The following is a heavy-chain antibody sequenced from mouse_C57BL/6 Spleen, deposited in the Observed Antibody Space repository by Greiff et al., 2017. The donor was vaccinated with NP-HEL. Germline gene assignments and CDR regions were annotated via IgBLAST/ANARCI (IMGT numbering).Heavy chain of an antibody. CDR2: IHPNSGST. Sequence: VQLQQPGAELVKPGASVKLSCKASGYTFTSYWMHWVKQRPGQGLEWIGMIHPNSGSTNYNEKFKSKATLTVDKSSSTAYMQLSSLTSEDSAVYYCARSSYGNSPFAYWGQGTLVTVSA. CDR3: ARSSYGNSPFAY. CDR1: GYTFTSYW. D-gene: IGHD2-10*02. J-gene: IGHJ3*01. V-gene: IGHV1-64*01.